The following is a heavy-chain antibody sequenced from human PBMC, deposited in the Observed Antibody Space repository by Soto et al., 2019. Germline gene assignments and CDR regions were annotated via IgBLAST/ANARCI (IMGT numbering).Heavy chain of an antibody. CDR3: AKARSITMIVVVIGFDY. J-gene: IGHJ4*02. CDR1: GGSISSSN. D-gene: IGHD3-22*01. V-gene: IGHV3-23*01. Sequence: ETLSLTCAVSGGSISSSNWWSWVRQAPGKGLEWVSAISGSGGSTYYADSVKGRFTISRDNSKNTLYLQMNSLRAEDTAVYYCAKARSITMIVVVIGFDYWGQGTLVPVSS. CDR2: ISGSGGST.